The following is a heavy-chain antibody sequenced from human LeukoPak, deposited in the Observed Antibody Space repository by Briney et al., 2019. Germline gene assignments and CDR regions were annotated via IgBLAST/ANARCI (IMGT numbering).Heavy chain of an antibody. V-gene: IGHV4-4*02. CDR2: IYHSGST. Sequence: SENLSLTCAVSGGSISSSNWWSWVRQPPGKGLEWIGEIYHSGSTNYNPSLKSRVTISVDKSKNQFSLKLSSVTAADTAVYYCAREIAGARHLDYWGQGTLVTVSS. CDR1: GGSISSSNW. J-gene: IGHJ4*02. CDR3: AREIAGARHLDY. D-gene: IGHD1-26*01.